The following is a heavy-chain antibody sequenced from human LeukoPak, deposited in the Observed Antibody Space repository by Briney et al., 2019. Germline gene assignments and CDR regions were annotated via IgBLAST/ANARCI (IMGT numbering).Heavy chain of an antibody. D-gene: IGHD3-10*01. V-gene: IGHV3-48*03. CDR2: ISSSGSTI. CDR3: ARVLGFGELFFDY. CDR1: GFTFSSYE. J-gene: IGHJ4*02. Sequence: GGSLRLSCAASGFTFSSYEMNWIRQAPGKGLEWVSYISSSGSTIYYADSVKGRFTISRDNAKNSLYLQMNSLRAEDTAVYYCARVLGFGELFFDYWGQGTMVSVCS.